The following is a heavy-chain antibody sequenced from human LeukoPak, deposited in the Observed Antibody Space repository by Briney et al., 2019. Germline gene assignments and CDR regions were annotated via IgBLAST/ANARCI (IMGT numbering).Heavy chain of an antibody. Sequence: PGGSLRLSCAASGFTFSSYSMNWVRQAPGKGLEWVSSISSSSSYIYYADSVKGRFTISRDNAKNSLYLQMNSLRDGDTAVYYCASDGGYAHDAFDIWGQGTMVTVSS. J-gene: IGHJ3*02. D-gene: IGHD3-22*01. CDR3: ASDGGYAHDAFDI. CDR2: ISSSSSYI. V-gene: IGHV3-21*01. CDR1: GFTFSSYS.